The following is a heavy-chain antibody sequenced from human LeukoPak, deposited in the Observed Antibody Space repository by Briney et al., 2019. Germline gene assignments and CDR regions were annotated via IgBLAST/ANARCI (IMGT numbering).Heavy chain of an antibody. Sequence: GGSLRLSCAASGFTFSSYGMHWVRQAPGKGLEWVAVIWYDGSNKYYADSVKGRFTISRDNSKNTLYLQMNSLRAEDTAVYYCARSDYCGGDCYETGYFDLWGRGTLVTVSS. CDR2: IWYDGSNK. CDR1: GFTFSSYG. V-gene: IGHV3-33*01. J-gene: IGHJ2*01. CDR3: ARSDYCGGDCYETGYFDL. D-gene: IGHD2-21*02.